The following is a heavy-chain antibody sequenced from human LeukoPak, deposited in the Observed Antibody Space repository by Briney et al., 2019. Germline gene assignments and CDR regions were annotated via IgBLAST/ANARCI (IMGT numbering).Heavy chain of an antibody. D-gene: IGHD2-2*01. CDR3: ARDYTVVVPAAIPLYYFDC. CDR1: GYTFTGYY. CDR2: INPNSGGT. Sequence: ASVKVSCKASGYTFTGYYMHWVRQAPGQGLEGMGWINPNSGGTNYAQKFQGRVTMTRDTSISTAYMELSRLRSDDTAVYYCARDYTVVVPAAIPLYYFDCGGQGTLVTVSS. J-gene: IGHJ4*02. V-gene: IGHV1-2*02.